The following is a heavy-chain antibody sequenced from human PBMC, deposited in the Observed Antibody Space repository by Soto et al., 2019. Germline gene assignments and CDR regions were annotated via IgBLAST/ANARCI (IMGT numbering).Heavy chain of an antibody. CDR2: IYYSGST. Sequence: PSETLSLTCTVSGGSISSSSYYWGWIRQPPGKGLEWIGSIYYSGSTYYNPSLKSRVTISVDTSKNQFSLKLSSVTAADTAVYYCARDRLQFEYSTSEFDYWGQGALVTVSS. CDR3: ARDRLQFEYSTSEFDY. V-gene: IGHV4-39*01. CDR1: GGSISSSSYY. J-gene: IGHJ4*02. D-gene: IGHD6-6*01.